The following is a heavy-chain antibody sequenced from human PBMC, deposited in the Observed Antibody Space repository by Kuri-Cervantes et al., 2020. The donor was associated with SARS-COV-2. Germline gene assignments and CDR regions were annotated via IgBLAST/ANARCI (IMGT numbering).Heavy chain of an antibody. CDR1: GGSFSGYY. CDR3: ARAGEEHMIVVVITTGGWFDP. J-gene: IGHJ5*02. V-gene: IGHV4-34*01. Sequence: SETLSLTCAVYGGSFSGYYWSWIRQPPGKGLEWIGEINHSGSTNYNPSLKSRVTISVDTSKNQFSLKLSSVTAADTAVYYCARAGEEHMIVVVITTGGWFDPWGQGTLVTVSS. CDR2: INHSGST. D-gene: IGHD3-22*01.